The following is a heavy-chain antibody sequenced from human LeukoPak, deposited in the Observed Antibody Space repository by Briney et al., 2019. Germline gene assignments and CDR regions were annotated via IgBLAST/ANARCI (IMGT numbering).Heavy chain of an antibody. Sequence: GGSLRVSCAASGFTFSSYEMNWVRQAPGKGLEWISYISSSGSIIYYADSVKGRFTISRDDAKNSLYLQMNSLRAQDTAVYYCARDRDYYDSSGYLDSWGQGTLVTVSS. D-gene: IGHD3-22*01. V-gene: IGHV3-48*03. CDR1: GFTFSSYE. CDR2: ISSSGSII. CDR3: ARDRDYYDSSGYLDS. J-gene: IGHJ4*02.